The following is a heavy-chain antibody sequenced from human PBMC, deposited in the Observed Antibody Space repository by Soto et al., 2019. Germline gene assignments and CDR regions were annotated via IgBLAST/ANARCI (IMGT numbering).Heavy chain of an antibody. Sequence: ASVKVSCKASGFSFTGYYIHWLQQAPGQGLEWMGWINAHSGGTEYAQKFQGRVTLTRDTSISTAYMTLSSLRSDDTAIYYCAKDLTRQLAYWLDPWGQGTQVTVSS. J-gene: IGHJ5*02. D-gene: IGHD6-6*01. V-gene: IGHV1-2*02. CDR2: INAHSGGT. CDR1: GFSFTGYY. CDR3: AKDLTRQLAYWLDP.